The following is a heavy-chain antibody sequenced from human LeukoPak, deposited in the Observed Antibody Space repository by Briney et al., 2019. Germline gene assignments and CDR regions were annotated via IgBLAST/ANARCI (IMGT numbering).Heavy chain of an antibody. V-gene: IGHV1-2*02. CDR1: GYTFTAYY. D-gene: IGHD6-19*01. Sequence: ASVKVSCRASGYTFTAYYMHWVRQAPGQGLEWMGWINPNSGGTNFEQKFQGRVTMTRDTSINTAYMELSGLRSDDTAVYYCARARPPVAGCGNYFDYWGQGTLVTVSS. J-gene: IGHJ4*02. CDR2: INPNSGGT. CDR3: ARARPPVAGCGNYFDY.